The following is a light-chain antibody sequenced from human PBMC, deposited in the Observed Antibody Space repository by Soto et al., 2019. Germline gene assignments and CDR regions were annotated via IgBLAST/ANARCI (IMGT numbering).Light chain of an antibody. V-gene: IGKV3-15*01. Sequence: EIVXTQSPATVSXXXXERATLSCRASESASSNLAWYQQKPGQAPRLLIYGASTRATGIPARFSGSGSGTEFTLTISSLQSEDFAVYYCQQFQKWPLTFGGGTNVEIK. J-gene: IGKJ4*01. CDR2: GAS. CDR3: QQFQKWPLT. CDR1: ESASSN.